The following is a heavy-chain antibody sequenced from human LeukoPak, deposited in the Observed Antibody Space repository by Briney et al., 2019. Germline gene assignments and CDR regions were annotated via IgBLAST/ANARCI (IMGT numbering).Heavy chain of an antibody. CDR1: GFTFSSYS. CDR3: ARDFVVPAAIPYDY. Sequence: GASLRLSCAASGFTFSSYSMNWVRQAPGKGLEWVSSISSSSSYIYYADSVKGRFTISRDNAKNSLYLQMNSLRAEDTAVHYCARDFVVPAAIPYDYWGQGTLVTVSS. D-gene: IGHD2-2*02. V-gene: IGHV3-21*01. J-gene: IGHJ4*02. CDR2: ISSSSSYI.